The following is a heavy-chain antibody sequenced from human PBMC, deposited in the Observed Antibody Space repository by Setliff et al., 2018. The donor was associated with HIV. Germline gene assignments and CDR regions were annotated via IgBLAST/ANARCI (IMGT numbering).Heavy chain of an antibody. J-gene: IGHJ4*02. Sequence: SVKVSCKTSGGTFSSYSITWVRQAPGQGFEWMGGIIPLFGSADYAQRFQGRVTITADESTSTAYMELTSLRSEDTAMYYCAVVNKVTDFEYWGQGTLVTVSS. CDR1: GGTFSSYS. CDR3: AVVNKVTDFEY. CDR2: IIPLFGSA. V-gene: IGHV1-69*13. D-gene: IGHD2-21*01.